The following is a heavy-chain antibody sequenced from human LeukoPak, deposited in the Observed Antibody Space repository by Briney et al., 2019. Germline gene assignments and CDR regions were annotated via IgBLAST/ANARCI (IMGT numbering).Heavy chain of an antibody. CDR3: ARDGVPMDWMPCEY. CDR2: FTGGGTT. J-gene: IGHJ4*02. CDR1: GFTFNIYT. V-gene: IGHV3-23*01. D-gene: IGHD3/OR15-3a*01. Sequence: GGSLRVSCAASGFTFNIYTMSWVRQAPGKGLEWVSAFTGGGTTYYADSVKGRFTISRDNSKNTLYLQMNSLRVEDTAVYYCARDGVPMDWMPCEYWGQGTLVTVSS.